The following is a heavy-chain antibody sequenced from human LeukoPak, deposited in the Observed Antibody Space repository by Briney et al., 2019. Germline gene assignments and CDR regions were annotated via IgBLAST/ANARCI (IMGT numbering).Heavy chain of an antibody. CDR1: GDSIIGYY. Sequence: PSETLSLTCSVSGDSIIGYYWGWIRQPPGKGLEWIGNIYYTGNTYYNSSLKSRVTISLDTSKNQFSLKLSSVTAADTAVYYCAGRPHYYGSGSSPYYFDYWGQGTPVTVSS. CDR3: AGRPHYYGSGSSPYYFDY. D-gene: IGHD3-10*01. V-gene: IGHV4-59*04. CDR2: IYYTGNT. J-gene: IGHJ4*02.